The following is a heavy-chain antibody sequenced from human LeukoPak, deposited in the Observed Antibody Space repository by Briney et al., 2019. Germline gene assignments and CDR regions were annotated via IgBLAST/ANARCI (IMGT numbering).Heavy chain of an antibody. V-gene: IGHV3-7*01. Sequence: PGGSLRLSCAASGFTFSSNWMSWVRQAPGKGLEWVANIKPDGSEKYYVDSVKGRFTISRDNAKNTLYLQMNSLRAEVTAGDYRTTGGGYDHSCDYWGQGTLVTVSS. CDR1: GFTFSSNW. CDR2: IKPDGSEK. CDR3: TTGGGYDHSCDY. D-gene: IGHD5-12*01. J-gene: IGHJ4*02.